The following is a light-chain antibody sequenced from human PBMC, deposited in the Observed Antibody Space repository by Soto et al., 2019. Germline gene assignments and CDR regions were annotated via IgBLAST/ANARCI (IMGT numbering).Light chain of an antibody. CDR2: DAS. Sequence: EIVLTQSPATLSLSPGERGTLSCRASQSVSSYLAWYQQKPGQAPRLLIYDASNRATGIPARFSGSGSGTDFTLTISSLEPEDFAVYYCQQRSSWPSFTFGGGTKVEMK. J-gene: IGKJ4*01. V-gene: IGKV3-11*01. CDR3: QQRSSWPSFT. CDR1: QSVSSY.